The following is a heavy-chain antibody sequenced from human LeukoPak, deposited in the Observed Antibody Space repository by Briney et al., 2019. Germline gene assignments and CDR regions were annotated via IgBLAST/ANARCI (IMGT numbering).Heavy chain of an antibody. CDR3: ASRENNYGLGD. CDR2: ISGTGGST. Sequence: GGSLRLSCAASGLTFSSYAMSWVRQAPGKGLDRVSTISGTGGSTYYGDSVKGRFTISRDNSKNTLYLQMNSLRAEDTAVYFCASRENNYGLGDWGQGTLVTVSS. CDR1: GLTFSSYA. J-gene: IGHJ1*01. D-gene: IGHD3-10*01. V-gene: IGHV3-23*01.